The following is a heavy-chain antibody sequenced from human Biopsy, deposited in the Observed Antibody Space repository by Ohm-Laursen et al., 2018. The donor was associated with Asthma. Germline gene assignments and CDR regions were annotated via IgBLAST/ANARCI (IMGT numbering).Heavy chain of an antibody. D-gene: IGHD4-17*01. CDR1: GGSINIGDYY. V-gene: IGHV4-31*03. Sequence: PSETLSLTCPVSGGSINIGDYYWSWIRQHPVKGLEWIGHIYYNGSTYYNPSLKSRVSISLDTSKNQFSLSLTSVTAADTAVYYCARTTYGHDGFDPWGQGTLVTVSS. J-gene: IGHJ5*02. CDR3: ARTTYGHDGFDP. CDR2: IYYNGST.